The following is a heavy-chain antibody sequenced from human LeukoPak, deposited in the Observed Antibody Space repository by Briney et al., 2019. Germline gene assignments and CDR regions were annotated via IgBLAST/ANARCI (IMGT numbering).Heavy chain of an antibody. CDR1: GYSFTSYW. V-gene: IGHV5-51*01. J-gene: IGHJ4*02. D-gene: IGHD6-6*01. CDR3: ARPKYSSSSGLFYFDY. Sequence: GESLKISCKGSGYSFTSYWYGWVRQMPGKGLEWMGIIYPGDSDTRYSPSFQGQVTISADKSISTAYLQWSSLKASDTAMYYCARPKYSSSSGLFYFDYWGQGTLVTVSS. CDR2: IYPGDSDT.